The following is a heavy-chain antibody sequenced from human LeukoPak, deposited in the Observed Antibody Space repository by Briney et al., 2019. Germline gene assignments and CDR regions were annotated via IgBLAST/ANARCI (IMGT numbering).Heavy chain of an antibody. D-gene: IGHD6-19*01. CDR3: AKPTVAGRVNDAFDI. Sequence: GGSLRLSCAASGFTFSSYAMHWVRQAPGKGLEWVSAISTSGDSTYYADSVKGRFTISRDSSKNTVYLQMNSLRAEDTAVYYCAKPTVAGRVNDAFDIWGQGTMVTVSS. CDR1: GFTFSSYA. J-gene: IGHJ3*02. CDR2: ISTSGDST. V-gene: IGHV3-23*01.